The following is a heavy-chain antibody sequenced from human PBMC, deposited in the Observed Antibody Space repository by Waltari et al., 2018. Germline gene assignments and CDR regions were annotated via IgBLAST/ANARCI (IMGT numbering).Heavy chain of an antibody. CDR2: INHSGST. J-gene: IGHJ6*02. Sequence: QVQLQQWGAGLLKPSETLSLTCAVYGGSFSGYYWSWIRQPPGKGLEWIGEINHSGSTNYSPSLKSRVTISVDTSKNQFSLKLSSLRSEDTAVYYCARTSRGYYYYYGMDVWGQGTTVTVSS. CDR3: ARTSRGYYYYYGMDV. V-gene: IGHV4-34*01. CDR1: GGSFSGYY.